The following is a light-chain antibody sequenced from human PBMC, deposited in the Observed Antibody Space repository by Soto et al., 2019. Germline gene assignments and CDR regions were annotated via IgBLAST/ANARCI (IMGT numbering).Light chain of an antibody. J-gene: IGLJ2*01. CDR1: ISNIGAGYD. CDR3: QSYDSSLSEGV. Sequence: QAVVTQPPSVSGAPGQRVTISCTGSISNIGAGYDVHWYQQLPRTAPKLLIYRNNNRPSGVPDRFSGSKSGTSASLAITGLQAEDEADYYCQSYDSSLSEGVFGGGTKLTVL. V-gene: IGLV1-40*01. CDR2: RNN.